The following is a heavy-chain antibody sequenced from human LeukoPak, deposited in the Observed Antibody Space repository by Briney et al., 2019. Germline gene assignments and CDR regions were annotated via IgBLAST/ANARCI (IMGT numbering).Heavy chain of an antibody. CDR2: INHSGST. CDR1: GGSFSGYY. Sequence: PSETLSLTCAVYGGSFSGYYWTWIRQPPGRGLEWIGEINHSGSTNYNPSLKSRVIISVDTSKSQFSLKLNSVTAADTAMYYCARGRDPYWGQGTLVTVSS. D-gene: IGHD5-24*01. J-gene: IGHJ4*02. CDR3: ARGRDPY. V-gene: IGHV4-34*01.